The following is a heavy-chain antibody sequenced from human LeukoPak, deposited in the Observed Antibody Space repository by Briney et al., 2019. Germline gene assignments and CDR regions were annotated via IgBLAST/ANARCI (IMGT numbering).Heavy chain of an antibody. J-gene: IGHJ4*02. CDR3: AKEWGPYGDPPFDY. D-gene: IGHD4-17*01. Sequence: GGSLRLSCAASGFTFSSYGMHWVRQAPGKGLEWVAVISYDGSNKYYADSVKGRFTISRDNSKNTLYLQMNSLRAEDTAVYYCAKEWGPYGDPPFDYWGQGTLVTVSS. V-gene: IGHV3-30*18. CDR1: GFTFSSYG. CDR2: ISYDGSNK.